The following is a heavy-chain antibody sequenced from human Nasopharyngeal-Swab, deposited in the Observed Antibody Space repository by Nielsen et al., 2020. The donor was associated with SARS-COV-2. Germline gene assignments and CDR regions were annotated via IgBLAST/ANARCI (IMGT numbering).Heavy chain of an antibody. Sequence: GESLKISCAASGFTFDNYAMSWVRQVPGKGLQWVSVISGSGGSTYYADSVKGRFTISRDNSKNTLYLQMKSLRADDTAVYYCAGHYSGYIRGWATWGQGALVTVSS. V-gene: IGHV3-23*01. D-gene: IGHD6-19*01. CDR3: AGHYSGYIRGWAT. J-gene: IGHJ5*02. CDR2: ISGSGGST. CDR1: GFTFDNYA.